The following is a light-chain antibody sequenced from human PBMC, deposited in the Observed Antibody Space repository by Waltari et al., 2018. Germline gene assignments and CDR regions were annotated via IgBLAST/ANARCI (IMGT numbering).Light chain of an antibody. J-gene: IGKJ5*01. CDR3: MQGTHWPPGLT. V-gene: IGKV2-30*01. CDR1: QSPVYSDGNTY. CDR2: KVS. Sequence: DVVMTQSPLSLPVTLGQPASISCRSSQSPVYSDGNTYLNWFQQRPGQSPRRLIYKVSNRDSGVPDRFSGSGSGTDFTLKISRVEAEDVGVYYCMQGTHWPPGLTFGQGTRLEIK.